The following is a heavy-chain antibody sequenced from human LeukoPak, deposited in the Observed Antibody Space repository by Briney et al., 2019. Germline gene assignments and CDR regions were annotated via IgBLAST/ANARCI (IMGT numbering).Heavy chain of an antibody. CDR2: IYYSGST. Sequence: SETLSLTCTVSGGSISSYYWSWIRQPPGKGLEWIGYIYYSGSTNYNPSLKSRVTISVDTSRNQFSLKLSSVTAADTAVYYCARDGGFLEWLLIWGQGTLVTVSS. CDR1: GGSISSYY. V-gene: IGHV4-59*01. CDR3: ARDGGFLEWLLI. D-gene: IGHD3-3*01. J-gene: IGHJ4*02.